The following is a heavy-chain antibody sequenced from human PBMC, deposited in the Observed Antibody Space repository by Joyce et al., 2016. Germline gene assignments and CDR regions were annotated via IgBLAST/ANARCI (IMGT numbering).Heavy chain of an antibody. V-gene: IGHV3-23*01. CDR3: AKGTLGSCSGTTCYPLDS. J-gene: IGHJ4*02. CDR1: GFTFSSYA. Sequence: EVQLLESGGGWVQPGGYLRLSCAASGFTFSSYAMSWVRQAPGQVLEWVAAISGSDDGTYHADSVRGRFTISRGNSKNTLYLQMNSLTAEDTAIYYCAKGTLGSCSGTTCYPLDSWGQGTLVTVSS. CDR2: ISGSDDGT. D-gene: IGHD2-15*01.